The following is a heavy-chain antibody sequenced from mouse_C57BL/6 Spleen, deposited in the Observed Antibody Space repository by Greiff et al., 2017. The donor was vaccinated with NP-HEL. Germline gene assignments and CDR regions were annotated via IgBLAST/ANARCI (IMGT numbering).Heavy chain of an antibody. D-gene: IGHD2-12*01. Sequence: VQLQQSGPELVKPGASVKISCKASGYTFTDYYMNWVKQSHGKSLEWIGDINPNNGGTSYNQKFKGKATLTVDKSSSTAYMERRSLTSEDSAVYYCARGAYYSYGGYFDDWGQGTTLTVSS. CDR2: INPNNGGT. CDR3: ARGAYYSYGGYFDD. CDR1: GYTFTDYY. J-gene: IGHJ2*01. V-gene: IGHV1-26*01.